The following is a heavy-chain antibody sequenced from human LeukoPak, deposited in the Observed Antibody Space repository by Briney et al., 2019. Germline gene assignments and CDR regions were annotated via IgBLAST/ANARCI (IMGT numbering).Heavy chain of an antibody. J-gene: IGHJ3*02. V-gene: IGHV3-53*01. Sequence: GGSLKLSCAASGFIVSSNYMNWVRQAPGKGLEWVSVIYTGGNTYYADSVKGRFTISRDNSKNTLYLQMHSLRAEDTAVYYCASPSSGQSFDIWGQGTMVTVSS. CDR1: GFIVSSNY. CDR3: ASPSSGQSFDI. CDR2: IYTGGNT. D-gene: IGHD6-19*01.